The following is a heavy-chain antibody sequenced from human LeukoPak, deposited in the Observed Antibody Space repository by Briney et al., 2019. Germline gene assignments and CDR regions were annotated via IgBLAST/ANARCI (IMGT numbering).Heavy chain of an antibody. CDR3: ARDPAGAVAGRGDY. D-gene: IGHD6-19*01. J-gene: IGHJ4*02. CDR2: MNPNSGNP. V-gene: IGHV1-8*03. CDR1: GYTFTSYD. Sequence: ASVKVSCKASGYTFTSYDINWVRQATGQGLEWMGWMNPNSGNPGYAQKFQGRVTITRNTSISTAYMELSSLRSEDTAVYYCARDPAGAVAGRGDYWGQGTLVTVSS.